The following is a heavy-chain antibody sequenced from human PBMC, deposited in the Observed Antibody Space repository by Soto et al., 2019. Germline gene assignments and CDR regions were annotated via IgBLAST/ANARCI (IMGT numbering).Heavy chain of an antibody. CDR1: GASITTYY. CDR3: ARIPSP. D-gene: IGHD2-21*01. CDR2: ISYSGST. J-gene: IGHJ5*02. Sequence: SETLSLTCTVSGASITTYYWSWIRQPPGKGLEWIGYISYSGSTDYNPSLKSRVTISVDRSKNQFSLKLSSVTAADTAVYYCARIPSPWGQGTLVTGSS. V-gene: IGHV4-59*12.